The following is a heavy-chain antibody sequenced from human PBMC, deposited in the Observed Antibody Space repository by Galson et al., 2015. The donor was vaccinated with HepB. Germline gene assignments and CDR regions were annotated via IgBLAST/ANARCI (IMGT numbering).Heavy chain of an antibody. CDR2: ITIIGTT. CDR3: ASAPPQYYYDGNGYYPY. V-gene: IGHV3-66*01. J-gene: IGHJ4*02. Sequence: SLRLSCAASGYTLDTYDMSWVRQAPGKGLEWVAGITIIGTTYHADSVKGRFTISRDNAKNTLYLQMNSLRAEDTAVYYCASAPPQYYYDGNGYYPYWGQGTLVTVSS. CDR1: GYTLDTYD. D-gene: IGHD3-22*01.